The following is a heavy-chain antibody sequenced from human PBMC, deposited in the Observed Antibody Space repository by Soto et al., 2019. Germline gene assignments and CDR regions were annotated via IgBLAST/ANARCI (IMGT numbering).Heavy chain of an antibody. CDR3: ARYSASTGYFDP. CDR1: GGSISSSSYY. D-gene: IGHD6-13*01. CDR2: SHYSGYT. V-gene: IGHV4-39*01. J-gene: IGHJ5*02. Sequence: QLQLQESGPGLVKPSETLSLTCTVSGGSISSSSYYWGWIRQPPGKGLEWIGASHYSGYTYYNPSLTSRLTLSVDTSKNQLSLRLSSVTAADTAVYYCARYSASTGYFDPWGQGTLVTVSS.